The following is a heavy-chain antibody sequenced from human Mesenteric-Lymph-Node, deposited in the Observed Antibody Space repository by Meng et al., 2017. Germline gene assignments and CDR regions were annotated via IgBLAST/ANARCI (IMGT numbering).Heavy chain of an antibody. J-gene: IGHJ4*02. D-gene: IGHD3-3*01. V-gene: IGHV3-33*01. CDR2: IWYDGSKK. CDR1: GFTLSIGG. CDR3: ALWSGSDDY. Sequence: LEGGGGVVQTVRSLRLSCAASGFTLSIGGMHWVGQAPGKGLEWVAVIWYDGSKKYYADSVKGRFTISRDNSKNTLYLQMNSLRAEDTAVYYCALWSGSDDYWGQGTLVTVSS.